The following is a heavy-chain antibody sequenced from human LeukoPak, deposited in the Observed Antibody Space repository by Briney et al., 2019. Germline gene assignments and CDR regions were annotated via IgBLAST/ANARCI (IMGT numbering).Heavy chain of an antibody. V-gene: IGHV3-48*01. D-gene: IGHD6-6*01. CDR1: GFTFSGYS. CDR2: ISSGSSVI. CDR3: AKDRLSSSIRGYYFDY. J-gene: IGHJ4*02. Sequence: GGSLRLSCAAPGFTFSGYSMHWVRQAPGKGLEWVSYISSGSSVIHYADSVKGRFTISRDNAKNSLYLQMNSLRAEDTAVYYCAKDRLSSSIRGYYFDYWGQGTLVTVSS.